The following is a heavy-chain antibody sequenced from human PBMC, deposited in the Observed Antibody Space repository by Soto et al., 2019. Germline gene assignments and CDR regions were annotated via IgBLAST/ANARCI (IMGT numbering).Heavy chain of an antibody. CDR1: GGTFSSYA. CDR2: IIPIFGTA. CDR3: ARDQGMVAATFYYYFDY. J-gene: IGHJ4*02. Sequence: SVKVSCKASGGTFSSYAISWVRQAPGQGLEWMGGIIPIFGTANYAQKFQGRVTITADESTSTAYMELSSLRSEDTAVYYCARDQGMVAATFYYYFDYWGQGTMVTVSS. V-gene: IGHV1-69*13. D-gene: IGHD2-15*01.